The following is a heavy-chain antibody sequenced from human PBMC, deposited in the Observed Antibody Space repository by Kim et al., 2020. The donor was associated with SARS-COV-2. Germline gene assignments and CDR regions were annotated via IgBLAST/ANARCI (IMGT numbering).Heavy chain of an antibody. J-gene: IGHJ4*02. Sequence: SETLSLTCTVSGGSISSYYWSWIRQPPGKGLEWIGYIYYSGSPNYNPSLKSRVTISVDTSKNQFSLKLSSVTAADTAVYYCARRDGGYLDYWGQGTLVTV. CDR2: IYYSGSP. CDR1: GGSISSYY. V-gene: IGHV4-59*08. D-gene: IGHD2-15*01. CDR3: ARRDGGYLDY.